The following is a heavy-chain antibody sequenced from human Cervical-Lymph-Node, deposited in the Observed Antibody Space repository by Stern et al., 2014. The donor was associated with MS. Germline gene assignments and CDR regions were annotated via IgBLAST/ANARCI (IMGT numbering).Heavy chain of an antibody. D-gene: IGHD3-9*01. CDR3: AREGAHFDILTGRYSGMDV. Sequence: QVQLVESGPGLVKPSETLSLTCTVSGDSISSYYWSWIRQPPGKGLEWIGDIHYTGSINYNPSLKSRVTISVDTSKNQFSLKVSSVTAADTAVYYCAREGAHFDILTGRYSGMDVWGQGTKVTVSS. CDR1: GDSISSYY. J-gene: IGHJ6*02. V-gene: IGHV4-59*01. CDR2: IHYTGSI.